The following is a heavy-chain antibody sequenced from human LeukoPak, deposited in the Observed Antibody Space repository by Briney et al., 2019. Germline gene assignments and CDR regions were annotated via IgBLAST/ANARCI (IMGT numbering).Heavy chain of an antibody. CDR2: IKPDGTTK. CDR1: GFPFSSYS. Sequence: GGSLRLSCAASGFPFSSYSMTWVRQAPGKGLEWVANIKPDGTTKFYVDSVKGRFTISRDNAMNSLYLQMNSLRAEDTAIYYCARSIPYGTTWYGRSDYWGQGTLVTVSS. CDR3: ARSIPYGTTWYGRSDY. V-gene: IGHV3-7*03. J-gene: IGHJ4*02. D-gene: IGHD6-13*01.